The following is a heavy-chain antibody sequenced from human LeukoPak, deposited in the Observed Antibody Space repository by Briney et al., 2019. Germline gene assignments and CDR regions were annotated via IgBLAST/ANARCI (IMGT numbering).Heavy chain of an antibody. Sequence: GGSLRLSCEGTGFSFGIYWMSWVRQAPGKGLEWVANIKQDGSEKYYVDSVKGRFTISRDNAKNSLYLQMNSLRAEDTAVYYCANYYGSGSYYSTFDYWGQGTLVTVSS. V-gene: IGHV3-7*01. CDR3: ANYYGSGSYYSTFDY. CDR1: GFSFGIYW. CDR2: IKQDGSEK. D-gene: IGHD3-10*01. J-gene: IGHJ4*02.